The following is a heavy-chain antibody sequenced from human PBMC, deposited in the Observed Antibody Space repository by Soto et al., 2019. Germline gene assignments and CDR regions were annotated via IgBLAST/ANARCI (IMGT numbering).Heavy chain of an antibody. CDR3: AKDRRAGGNYGFYSDF. CDR1: GLPFSTYG. CDR2: SSATGAGT. V-gene: IGHV3-23*01. Sequence: EVQLLESGGGLVQPGGSLRPSCAAPGLPFSTYGITGVRQAPGKGLEWVSFSSATGAGTYYADSVKGRFTISRDNSKNTLYLQMTSLRADDTAVYYCAKDRRAGGNYGFYSDFWGQGALVIVSS. D-gene: IGHD1-7*01. J-gene: IGHJ4*02.